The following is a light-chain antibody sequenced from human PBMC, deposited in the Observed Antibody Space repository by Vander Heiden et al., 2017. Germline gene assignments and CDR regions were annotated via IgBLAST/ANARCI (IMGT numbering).Light chain of an antibody. V-gene: IGLV4-69*01. CDR3: QTWGTGNWV. CDR2: PNSDGSH. Sequence: LVLTQSPSASASLGASLKLTYAIAWHQQQPEKGPRYLMKPNSDGSHSKGDGIPDRFSGSSSGAERYLTIAGLQSEDEADYYCQTWGTGNWVFGGGTKLTVL. J-gene: IGLJ3*02. CDR1: A.